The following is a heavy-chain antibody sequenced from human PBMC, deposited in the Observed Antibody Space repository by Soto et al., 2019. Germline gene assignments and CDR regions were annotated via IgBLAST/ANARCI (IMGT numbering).Heavy chain of an antibody. V-gene: IGHV3-30*18. CDR2: ISSDGSNK. Sequence: QVQLVESGGGVVQPGRSLRLSCAASGFTFSTYGMHWVRQAPGKGLEWVAVISSDGSNKYYADSVKGRFTISRDNSKNTLYLQMNSLRAEDTAVYYCAKDGWLQLSLPRAWGQGTLVTVSS. D-gene: IGHD5-12*01. CDR3: AKDGWLQLSLPRA. J-gene: IGHJ5*02. CDR1: GFTFSTYG.